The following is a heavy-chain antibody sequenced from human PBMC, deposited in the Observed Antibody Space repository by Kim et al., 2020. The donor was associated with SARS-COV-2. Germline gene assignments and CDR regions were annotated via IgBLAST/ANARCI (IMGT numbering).Heavy chain of an antibody. V-gene: IGHV4-30-2*01. Sequence: YYTPSLKSRVTISVDRSKNQFSLKLSFVTAADTAVYYCARGLERLLFFDYWGQGTLVTVSS. J-gene: IGHJ4*02. D-gene: IGHD3-3*01. CDR3: ARGLERLLFFDY.